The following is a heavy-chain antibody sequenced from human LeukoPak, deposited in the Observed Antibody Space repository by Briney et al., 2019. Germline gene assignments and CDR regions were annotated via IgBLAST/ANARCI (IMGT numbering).Heavy chain of an antibody. D-gene: IGHD6-13*01. V-gene: IGHV4-59*01. CDR3: ARVYYSRSYDYWYFDL. J-gene: IGHJ2*01. CDR1: GGSISSYY. Sequence: PSETLSFTCSVSGGSISSYYWSWIRQPPGKGLEWIGYIYYSGSTNYNPSLKSRVIISVDTSKNQFSLKLSSVTAADTAFYYCARVYYSRSYDYWYFDLWGRGTLVTVSS. CDR2: IYYSGST.